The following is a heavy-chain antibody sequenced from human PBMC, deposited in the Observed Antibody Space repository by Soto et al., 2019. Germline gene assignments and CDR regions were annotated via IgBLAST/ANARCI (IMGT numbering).Heavy chain of an antibody. Sequence: GGSLRLSCAASGFTFSGYAMSWVRQAPGKGLEWVSGISASGGLKYYADSVRGRFTVSRDNSKNILYLQMDNLRDEDTALYYCAREVGAPSGWLDPWGQGTQVTVSS. CDR3: AREVGAPSGWLDP. D-gene: IGHD1-26*01. V-gene: IGHV3-23*01. CDR1: GFTFSGYA. J-gene: IGHJ5*02. CDR2: ISASGGLK.